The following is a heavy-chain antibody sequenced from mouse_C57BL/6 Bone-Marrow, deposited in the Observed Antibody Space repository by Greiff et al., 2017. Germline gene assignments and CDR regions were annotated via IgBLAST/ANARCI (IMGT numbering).Heavy chain of an antibody. J-gene: IGHJ1*03. CDR2: IYPRSGNT. Sequence: VQLQQSGAELARPGASVKLSCKASGYTFTSYGISWVKQRTGQGLEWIGEIYPRSGNTYYNEKFKGKATLTADKSSSTAYMELRSLTSEDSAVYFCHYGSSYYWYVDVWGTGTTVTVSS. D-gene: IGHD1-1*01. CDR1: GYTFTSYG. CDR3: HYGSSYYWYVDV. V-gene: IGHV1-81*01.